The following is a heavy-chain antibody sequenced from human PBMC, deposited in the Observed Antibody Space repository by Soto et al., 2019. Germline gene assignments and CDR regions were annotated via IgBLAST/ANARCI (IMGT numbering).Heavy chain of an antibody. CDR2: IKQDGSEK. CDR3: ARIGPSVRVTMVRGAPYYYYYYMDV. D-gene: IGHD3-10*01. J-gene: IGHJ6*03. CDR1: GFTFSSYW. V-gene: IGHV3-7*01. Sequence: GGSLRLSCAASGFTFSSYWMSWVRQAPGKGLEWVANIKQDGSEKYYVDSVKGRFTISRDNAKNSLYLQMNSLRAEDTAVYYCARIGPSVRVTMVRGAPYYYYYYMDVWGKGTTVTVSS.